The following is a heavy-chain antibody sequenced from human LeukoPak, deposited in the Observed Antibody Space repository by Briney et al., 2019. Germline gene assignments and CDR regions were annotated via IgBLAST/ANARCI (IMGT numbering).Heavy chain of an antibody. CDR2: IYPGDSGT. CDR3: ARRDYSSRNFDY. Sequence: GESLKISCKGSGYNFATYGIGWVRQMPGKGLEWMGIIYPGDSGTRYSPSFQGQVTISADRSINTAYLQWSSLKASDTGMYYCARRDYSSRNFDYWGQGTLVTVSS. J-gene: IGHJ4*02. V-gene: IGHV5-51*01. D-gene: IGHD6-13*01. CDR1: GYNFATYG.